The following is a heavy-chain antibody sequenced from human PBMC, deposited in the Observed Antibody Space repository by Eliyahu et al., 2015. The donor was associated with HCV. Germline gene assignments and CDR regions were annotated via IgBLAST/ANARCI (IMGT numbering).Heavy chain of an antibody. J-gene: IGHJ4*02. CDR2: ITSSGDRA. D-gene: IGHD3-3*01. CDR1: GFTFSXYE. V-gene: IGHV3-48*03. Sequence: EVKLVXSGGGLVQPGGSLRLSCVASGFTFSXYEMTWVRQAPGKGLEWISYITSSGDRAQYADSVKGRFTTSRDNAKNSLFLEMNDLRVEDTAVYYCAREDFFDSWGQGTLVTVSS. CDR3: AREDFFDS.